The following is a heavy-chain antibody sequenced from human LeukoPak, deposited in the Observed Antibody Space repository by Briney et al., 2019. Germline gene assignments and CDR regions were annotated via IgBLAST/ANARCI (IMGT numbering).Heavy chain of an antibody. CDR3: AREGLRYFDWVPSPADY. D-gene: IGHD3-9*01. J-gene: IGHJ4*02. V-gene: IGHV3-7*01. CDR1: GFTFSSYW. Sequence: SGGSLRLSCAASGFTFSSYWMSWVRQAPGKGLEWVANIKQDGSEKYYVDSVKGRFTISRDNAKNSLYLQMNSLRAEDTAVYYCAREGLRYFDWVPSPADYWGQGTLVTVSS. CDR2: IKQDGSEK.